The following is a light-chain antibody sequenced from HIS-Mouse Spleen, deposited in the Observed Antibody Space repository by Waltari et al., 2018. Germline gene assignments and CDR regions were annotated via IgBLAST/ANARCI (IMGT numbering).Light chain of an antibody. Sequence: SSELTQDPAVSVALGQTVRITCQGDSLRSYYASWYQQKPGQAPVLVIYGKNNRPSGIPDRFSGSSSGNTASLTITGAQAEDEADYYCNSRDNSGNHLEFGGGTKLTVL. CDR2: GKN. V-gene: IGLV3-19*01. CDR3: NSRDNSGNHLE. J-gene: IGLJ3*02. CDR1: SLRSYY.